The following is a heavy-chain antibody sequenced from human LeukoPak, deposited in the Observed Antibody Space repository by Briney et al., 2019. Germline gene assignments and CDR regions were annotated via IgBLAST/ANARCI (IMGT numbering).Heavy chain of an antibody. CDR3: ARVTWGGYFDY. J-gene: IGHJ4*02. Sequence: ASVKVSCKASGYTFTASYMHWVRQAPGQRLEWMGWINPISGATNYAQKFQGRITMTRDTSISTAYMELSRLTSDDTAVYYCARVTWGGYFDYWGQGTLVTVSS. V-gene: IGHV1-2*02. CDR2: INPISGAT. CDR1: GYTFTASY. D-gene: IGHD3-16*01.